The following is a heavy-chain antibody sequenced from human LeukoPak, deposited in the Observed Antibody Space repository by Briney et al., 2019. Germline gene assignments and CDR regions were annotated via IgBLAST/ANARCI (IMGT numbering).Heavy chain of an antibody. J-gene: IGHJ5*02. V-gene: IGHV4-39*01. CDR1: GGSIRSSSYY. D-gene: IGHD3-22*01. Sequence: SETLSLTCTVSGGSIRSSSYYWGWIRQPPGKGLEWIGSIYYSGSTYYNPSLKSRVTISVDTSKNQFSLKLNSVTAADTAVYYCASGKKSKYDSSGYHGDXXDPXXXGTXVTVSS. CDR2: IYYSGST. CDR3: ASGKKSKYDSSGYHGDXXDP.